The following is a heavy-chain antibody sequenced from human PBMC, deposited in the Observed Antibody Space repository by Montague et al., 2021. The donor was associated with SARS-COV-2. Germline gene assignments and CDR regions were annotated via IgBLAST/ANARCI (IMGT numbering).Heavy chain of an antibody. V-gene: IGHV3-30*04. D-gene: IGHD3-3*01. Sequence: SLRLSCAASGFTFSSYAMHWVRQAPGKGLEWVAVISYDGSNKYYADSVXGLFTISRDNSKNTLYLQMNSLRAEDTAVYYCARDYRYYDFWSGYSKGQNYYYYYYMDVWGKGTTVTVSS. CDR3: ARDYRYYDFWSGYSKGQNYYYYYYMDV. J-gene: IGHJ6*03. CDR1: GFTFSSYA. CDR2: ISYDGSNK.